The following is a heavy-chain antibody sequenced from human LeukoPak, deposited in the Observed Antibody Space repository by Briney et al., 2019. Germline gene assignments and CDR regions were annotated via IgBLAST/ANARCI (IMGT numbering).Heavy chain of an antibody. Sequence: ASVKVSCKASGGTFSSYAISWVRQAPGQGLEWMGGIIPIFGTANYAQKFQGRVTITADESTSTAYMELSSLRSEDTAVYYCARGGDCSSTSCYIDYWGQGTLVTVSS. CDR3: ARGGDCSSTSCYIDY. J-gene: IGHJ4*02. CDR2: IIPIFGTA. CDR1: GGTFSSYA. D-gene: IGHD2-2*02. V-gene: IGHV1-69*01.